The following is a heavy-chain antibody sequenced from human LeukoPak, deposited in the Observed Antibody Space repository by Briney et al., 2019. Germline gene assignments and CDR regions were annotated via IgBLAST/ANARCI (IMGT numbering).Heavy chain of an antibody. J-gene: IGHJ4*02. D-gene: IGHD2-15*01. CDR3: AKVSFRYCSGGSCYFDS. CDR2: ISGSGDNT. CDR1: GFTFSSYA. Sequence: GGSLRLSCAASGFTFSSYAMSWVRQAPGKGLEWVSGISGSGDNTYYADSVKGRFTISRDNSKNTLYLQMDSLRAEDTAIYYCAKVSFRYCSGGSCYFDSWGQGTLVTVSS. V-gene: IGHV3-23*01.